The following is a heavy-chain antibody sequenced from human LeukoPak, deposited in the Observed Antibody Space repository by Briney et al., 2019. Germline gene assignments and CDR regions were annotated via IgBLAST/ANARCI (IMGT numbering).Heavy chain of an antibody. CDR2: ISGSGGST. CDR1: GFTFSSYA. Sequence: GGSLRLSCAASGFTFSSYAMSWVRQAPGKRLEWVSAISGSGGSTYYADSVKGRFTISRDNSKNTLYLQMNSLRAEDTAVYYCAKTGTGGSYYGDYYFDYWGQGTLVTVSS. J-gene: IGHJ4*02. CDR3: AKTGTGGSYYGDYYFDY. D-gene: IGHD1-26*01. V-gene: IGHV3-23*01.